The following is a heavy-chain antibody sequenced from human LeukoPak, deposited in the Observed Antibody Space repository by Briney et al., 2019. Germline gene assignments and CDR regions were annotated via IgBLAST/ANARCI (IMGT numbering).Heavy chain of an antibody. J-gene: IGHJ4*02. CDR1: GYTFTGYY. Sequence: GASVKVSCKASGYTFTGYYMHWVRQAPGQGLEWMGWINPNSGGTNYAQKFQGRVTMTRDTSISTAYMELSRLRSDDTAVYYCARDLNIKYSSSSGGPGIPGYWGQGTLVTVSS. CDR3: ARDLNIKYSSSSGGPGIPGY. CDR2: INPNSGGT. V-gene: IGHV1-2*02. D-gene: IGHD6-6*01.